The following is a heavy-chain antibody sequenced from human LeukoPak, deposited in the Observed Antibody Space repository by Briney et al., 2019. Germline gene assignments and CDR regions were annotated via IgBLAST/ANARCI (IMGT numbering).Heavy chain of an antibody. V-gene: IGHV1-18*01. CDR1: GFTFTRYS. Sequence: VASVKVSCKASGFTFTRYSITWVRQAPGQGLEWMGWISDYNGNTNYAQKYQGRVTVTTDTSTSTAYMELRSLRSDDTAVYYCARGIDEYWGQGTLVTVSS. J-gene: IGHJ4*02. CDR2: ISDYNGNT. CDR3: ARGIDEY.